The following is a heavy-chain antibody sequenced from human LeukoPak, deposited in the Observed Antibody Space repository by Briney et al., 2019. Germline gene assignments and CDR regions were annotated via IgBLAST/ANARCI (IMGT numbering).Heavy chain of an antibody. CDR1: GGPISSTNW. J-gene: IGHJ5*02. V-gene: IGHV4-4*02. CDR2: IYHSGST. Sequence: SGTLSLTCAVSGGPISSTNWWSWVRQPPGKGLEWIGEIYHSGSTNYNPSLRSRITMSVDSSKSQFSLKLTSVTAADTAIYYCARGITGTTGFDPWGQGTLVTVSS. D-gene: IGHD1-20*01. CDR3: ARGITGTTGFDP.